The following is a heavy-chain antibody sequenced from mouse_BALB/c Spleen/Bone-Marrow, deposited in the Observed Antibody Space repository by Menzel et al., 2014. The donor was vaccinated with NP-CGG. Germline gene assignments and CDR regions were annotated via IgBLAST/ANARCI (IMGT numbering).Heavy chain of an antibody. V-gene: IGHV5-9-2*01. CDR2: ISGGGSYT. J-gene: IGHJ3*01. Sequence: VESGGSLKLSCAASGFSFNSYGMSWVRQTPEKRLEWVATISGGGSYTFYPDSVKGRFTISRDNAKNNLYLQLSSLRSEDTALYYCARHAYYDQTEVSFVYWGQGTLATVSA. CDR1: GFSFNSYG. D-gene: IGHD2-4*01. CDR3: ARHAYYDQTEVSFVY.